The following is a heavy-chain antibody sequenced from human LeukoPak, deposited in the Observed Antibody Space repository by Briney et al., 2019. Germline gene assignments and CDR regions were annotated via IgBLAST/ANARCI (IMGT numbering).Heavy chain of an antibody. D-gene: IGHD3-22*01. Sequence: GGSLRLSCAASAFTFSSYAMNWVRQAPGKGLEWVSLISADGGSTFSADSVKGRFTISRDNAKKSLYLQMNSLRAEDTAVYYCARTYYYDSSGYREDWFDPWGQGTLVTVSS. CDR1: AFTFSSYA. CDR2: ISADGGST. V-gene: IGHV3-23*01. J-gene: IGHJ5*02. CDR3: ARTYYYDSSGYREDWFDP.